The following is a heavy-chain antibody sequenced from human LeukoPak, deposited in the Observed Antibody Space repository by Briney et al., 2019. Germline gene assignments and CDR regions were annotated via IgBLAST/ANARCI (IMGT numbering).Heavy chain of an antibody. D-gene: IGHD2-21*02. Sequence: ASVKVSCKASGYTFTGYYMHWVRQAPGQGIEWMGWINPNSGGTNYAQKFQGRVTMTRDTSISTAYMELSRLRSDDTAVYYCARSKVVTAIYDYWGQGTLVTVYS. J-gene: IGHJ4*02. CDR3: ARSKVVTAIYDY. CDR1: GYTFTGYY. CDR2: INPNSGGT. V-gene: IGHV1-2*02.